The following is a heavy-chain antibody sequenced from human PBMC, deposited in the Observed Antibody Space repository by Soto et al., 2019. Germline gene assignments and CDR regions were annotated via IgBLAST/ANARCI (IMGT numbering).Heavy chain of an antibody. J-gene: IGHJ6*02. Sequence: GGSLRLSCAASGFTFSSYGMHWVRQAPGKGLEWVAVISYDGSNKYYADSVKGRFTISRDNSKNTLYLQMNSLRAEDTAVYYCAKAARGDGMDVWGQGTTVTVSS. V-gene: IGHV3-30*18. CDR2: ISYDGSNK. CDR3: AKAARGDGMDV. CDR1: GFTFSSYG. D-gene: IGHD3-10*01.